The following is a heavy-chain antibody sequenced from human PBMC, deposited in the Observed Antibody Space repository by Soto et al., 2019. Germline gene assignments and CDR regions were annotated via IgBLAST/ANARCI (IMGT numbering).Heavy chain of an antibody. CDR2: VSSSSSTI. D-gene: IGHD3-3*01. J-gene: IGHJ3*02. CDR1: GFTFSSYS. Sequence: GGSLKLSCAASGFTFSSYSMNWVRQAPGKGLEWVSYVSSSSSTIYYADSVKGRFTISRDNAKNSLYLQMNSLRAEDTAAYYCARDSGNDFWSGSFDIWGQGTMVTVAS. CDR3: ARDSGNDFWSGSFDI. V-gene: IGHV3-48*01.